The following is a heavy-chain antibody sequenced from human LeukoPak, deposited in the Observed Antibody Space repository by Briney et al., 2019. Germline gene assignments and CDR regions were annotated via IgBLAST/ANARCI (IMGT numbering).Heavy chain of an antibody. V-gene: IGHV3-48*01. CDR1: GFTFSSYS. Sequence: GRSLRLSCAASGFTFSSYSMNWVRQAPGKGLEWVSYISSSSSTIYYADSVKGRFTISRDNAKNSLYLQMNSLRAEDTAVYYCARDPGSIVGATGDAFDIWGQGTMVTVSS. D-gene: IGHD1-26*01. CDR3: ARDPGSIVGATGDAFDI. CDR2: ISSSSSTI. J-gene: IGHJ3*02.